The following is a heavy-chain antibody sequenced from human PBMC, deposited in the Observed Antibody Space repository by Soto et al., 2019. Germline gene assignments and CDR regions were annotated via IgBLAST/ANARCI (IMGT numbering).Heavy chain of an antibody. V-gene: IGHV2-5*02. Sequence: QITLNESGPTLVKPTQTLTLTCTFSGFSLSTRDVGVGWIRQHPGEALEWLGVVYWDDSKTYSPSLESRLTITKDTSKNQVILRMTKMDPVDTATYYCAQVRGGVASFWGQGTLVTVSS. CDR2: VYWDDSK. D-gene: IGHD3-16*01. J-gene: IGHJ4*02. CDR1: GFSLSTRDVG. CDR3: AQVRGGVASF.